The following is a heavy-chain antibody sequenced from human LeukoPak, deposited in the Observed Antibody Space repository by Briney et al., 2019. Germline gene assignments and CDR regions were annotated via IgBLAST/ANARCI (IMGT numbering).Heavy chain of an antibody. V-gene: IGHV3-30*18. J-gene: IGHJ5*02. Sequence: PGRSLRLSCAASGFTFSSYGMHWVRQAPGKGLEWVAVISYDGSNKYYADSVKGRFTISRDNSKNRLYLQMNSLRAEDTAVYYCAKDVVPAAVSYNWFDPWGQGTLVTVSS. D-gene: IGHD2-2*01. CDR3: AKDVVPAAVSYNWFDP. CDR2: ISYDGSNK. CDR1: GFTFSSYG.